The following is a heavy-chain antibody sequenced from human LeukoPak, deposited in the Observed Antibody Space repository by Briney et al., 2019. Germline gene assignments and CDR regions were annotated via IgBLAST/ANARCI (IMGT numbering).Heavy chain of an antibody. CDR2: ISSSSSYI. D-gene: IGHD4-17*01. CDR3: AREIHDYGDPGDY. CDR1: GFTSSSYS. J-gene: IGHJ4*02. V-gene: IGHV3-21*01. Sequence: GGSLRLSCAASGFTSSSYSMNWVRQAPGKGLEWVSSISSSSSYIYYADSVKGRFTISRDNAKNSLYLQMNSLRAEDTAVYYCAREIHDYGDPGDYWGQGTLVTVSS.